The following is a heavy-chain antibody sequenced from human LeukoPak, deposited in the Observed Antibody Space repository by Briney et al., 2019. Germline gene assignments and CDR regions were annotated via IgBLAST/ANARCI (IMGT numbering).Heavy chain of an antibody. CDR3: AKSLFTSAHGSGRAFDI. D-gene: IGHD3-10*01. J-gene: IGHJ3*02. CDR1: GFTFSSYS. V-gene: IGHV3-23*01. CDR2: ISAGGDIT. Sequence: GGSLRLSCAASGFTFSSYSMNWVRQAPGKGLEWVSAISAGGDITFYSDSVRGRFTISRDNSKETLYLQMNSLRAEDTALYYCAKSLFTSAHGSGRAFDIWGQGTMVTVSS.